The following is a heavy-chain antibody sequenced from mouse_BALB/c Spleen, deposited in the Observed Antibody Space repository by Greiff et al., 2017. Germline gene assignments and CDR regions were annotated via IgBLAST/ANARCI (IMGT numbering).Heavy chain of an antibody. CDR3: ARVQGFAY. J-gene: IGHJ3*01. Sequence: EVQVVESGPGLVKPSQSLSLTCSVTGYSITSGYYWNWIRQFPGNKLEWMGYISYDGSNNYNPSLKNRISITRDTSKNQFFLKLNSVTTEDTATYYCARVQGFAYWGQGTLVTVSA. CDR2: ISYDGSN. V-gene: IGHV3-6*02. CDR1: GYSITSGYY.